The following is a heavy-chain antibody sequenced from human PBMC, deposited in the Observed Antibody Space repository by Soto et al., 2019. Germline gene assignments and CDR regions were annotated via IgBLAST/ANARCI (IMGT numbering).Heavy chain of an antibody. CDR2: IYYSGST. CDR3: ARGSRITMVRVPYIWFDP. J-gene: IGHJ5*02. D-gene: IGHD3-10*01. Sequence: SETLSLTCTVSGGSISSYYWSWIRQPPGKGLEWIGYIYYSGSTNYNPSLKSRVTISVDTSKNQFSLKLSSVTAADTAVYYCARGSRITMVRVPYIWFDPWGQATLVTVA. V-gene: IGHV4-59*01. CDR1: GGSISSYY.